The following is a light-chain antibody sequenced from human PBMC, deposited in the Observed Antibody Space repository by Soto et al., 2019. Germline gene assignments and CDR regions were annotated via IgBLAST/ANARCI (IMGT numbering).Light chain of an antibody. CDR1: QTISTY. CDR3: QQSHSIPYT. J-gene: IGKJ2*01. Sequence: DIQMTQSPSSLSASVGDRVTITCRASQTISTYLNWYQQKPGKAPKLLIYAASRLQSGVPSRFSGSGSETDFTLTISSLQPEDFATYYCQQSHSIPYTFGQGTKLEIK. CDR2: AAS. V-gene: IGKV1-39*01.